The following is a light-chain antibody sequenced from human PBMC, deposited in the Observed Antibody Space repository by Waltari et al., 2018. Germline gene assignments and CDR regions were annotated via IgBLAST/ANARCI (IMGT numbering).Light chain of an antibody. CDR1: SSNIGRNS. CDR2: RNN. V-gene: IGLV1-47*01. J-gene: IGLJ3*02. Sequence: QSVLTQPPSASGTPGQRVTLSCSASSSNIGRNSVSWHRQPPGTAPKLLIYRNNQLPSGVPDRFSGSKSGTSASLAISGLRSEDEADYYCAAWDDSLSGRVFGGGTKLTVL. CDR3: AAWDDSLSGRV.